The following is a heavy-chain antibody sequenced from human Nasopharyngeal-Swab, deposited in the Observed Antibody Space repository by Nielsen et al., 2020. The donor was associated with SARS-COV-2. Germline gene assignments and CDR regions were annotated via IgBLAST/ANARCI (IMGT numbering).Heavy chain of an antibody. V-gene: IGHV1-69*10. CDR2: ITPILGIA. J-gene: IGHJ5*02. CDR1: GGTFSSYA. CDR3: ARERAYSSGLNWFDP. D-gene: IGHD6-19*01. Sequence: SVKVSCKASGGTFSSYAISWVRQAPGQGLEWMGGITPILGIANYAQKFQGRVTITADKSTSTAYMELSSLRSEDTAVYYCARERAYSSGLNWFDPWGQGTLVTVSS.